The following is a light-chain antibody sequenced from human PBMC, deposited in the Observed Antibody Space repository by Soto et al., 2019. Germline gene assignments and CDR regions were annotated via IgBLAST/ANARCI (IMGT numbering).Light chain of an antibody. CDR1: SGHSSNI. J-gene: IGLJ3*02. V-gene: IGLV4-60*02. CDR2: VEGNGNY. Sequence: QPVLTHSSSASASLGSSVKLTCTLSSGHSSNIIAWHQQQPGKAPRYLMKVEGNGNYNKGSGVPDRSSGSSSGADRYLTTCNHQFDDEAEYYCETWDSNTRVFGGGTKLTVL. CDR3: ETWDSNTRV.